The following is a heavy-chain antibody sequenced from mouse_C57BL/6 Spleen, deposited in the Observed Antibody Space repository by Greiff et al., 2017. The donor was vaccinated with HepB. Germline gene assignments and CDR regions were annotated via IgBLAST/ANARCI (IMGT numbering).Heavy chain of an antibody. CDR1: GYTFTSYW. CDR2: IYPGNSDT. D-gene: IGHD2-1*01. J-gene: IGHJ2*01. V-gene: IGHV1-5*01. Sequence: VQLQQSGTVLARPGASVKMSCKTSGYTFTSYWMHWVKQRPGQGLEWIGAIYPGNSDTSYNQKFKGKAKLTAVTSASTAYMELSSLTTEDSAVYYCTREDYGNYGYFDYWGQGTTLTVSS. CDR3: TREDYGNYGYFDY.